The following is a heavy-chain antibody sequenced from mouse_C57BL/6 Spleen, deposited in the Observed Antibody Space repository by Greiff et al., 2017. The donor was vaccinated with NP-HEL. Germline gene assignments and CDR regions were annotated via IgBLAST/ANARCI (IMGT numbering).Heavy chain of an antibody. CDR3: ARFYDGYYVDY. Sequence: VQLQQSGAELVKPGASVKISCKASGYAFSSYWMNWVKQRPGKGLEWIGQIYPGDGDTNYNGKFKGKATLTADKSSSTAYMQLSSLTSEDSAVYFCARFYDGYYVDYRGQGTTLTVSS. V-gene: IGHV1-80*01. D-gene: IGHD2-3*01. J-gene: IGHJ2*01. CDR1: GYAFSSYW. CDR2: IYPGDGDT.